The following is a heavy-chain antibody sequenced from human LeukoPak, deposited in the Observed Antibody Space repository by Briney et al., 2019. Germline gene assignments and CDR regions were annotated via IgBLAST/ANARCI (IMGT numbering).Heavy chain of an antibody. J-gene: IGHJ5*02. V-gene: IGHV4-59*08. Sequence: PSETLSLTCTVSGGSISSYYWSWIRQPPGKGLEWIGYIYYSGSTNYNPSLKSRVTISVDTSKNQFSLKLSSVTAADTAVYYCARHTELWFEFGPWGQGTLVTVSS. CDR1: GGSISSYY. CDR2: IYYSGST. D-gene: IGHD5-18*01. CDR3: ARHTELWFEFGP.